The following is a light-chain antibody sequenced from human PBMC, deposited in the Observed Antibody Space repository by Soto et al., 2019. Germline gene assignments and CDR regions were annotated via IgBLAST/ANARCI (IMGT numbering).Light chain of an antibody. V-gene: IGKV1-33*01. Sequence: DIQMTQSPSSLSASVGDRVTITCQASQDINNYLNWYQQKPGKAPKLLIYDASNLEAGVPSRFSGSGSGTHFTLTIRSLQPEDIATDYCQEYEKIFSFGPGTKGDIK. J-gene: IGKJ3*01. CDR2: DAS. CDR1: QDINNY. CDR3: QEYEKIFS.